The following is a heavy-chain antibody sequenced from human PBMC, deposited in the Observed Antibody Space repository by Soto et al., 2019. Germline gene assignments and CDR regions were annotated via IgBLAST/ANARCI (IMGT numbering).Heavy chain of an antibody. V-gene: IGHV4-4*09. CDR3: TGAYYDIDGYILDT. Sequence: QVQPQESGPGLVKPSETLSLTCSVSGGSISSGYWTWIRHPPGKGLDWIGYIYPGATINYKPPLKSRVIISVDTAKNQFSLSLSSVTAADTAVYYCTGAYYDIDGYILDTWGQGTSVTVSS. CDR1: GGSISSGY. CDR2: IYPGATI. D-gene: IGHD3-22*01. J-gene: IGHJ5*02.